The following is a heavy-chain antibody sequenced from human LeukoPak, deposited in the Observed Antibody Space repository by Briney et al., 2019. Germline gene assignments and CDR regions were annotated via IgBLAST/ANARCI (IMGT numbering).Heavy chain of an antibody. V-gene: IGHV4-59*01. Sequence: SETLSLTCSVSGGSISSYYWSWIRQPPGKGLEWIGYIYYSGSTSYNPSLKSRVTISVDTSKKQFPLKLSSVTAADTAFYYCARYIVSYPHDAFDIWGQGTMVTVSS. CDR1: GGSISSYY. J-gene: IGHJ3*02. D-gene: IGHD1-26*01. CDR2: IYYSGST. CDR3: ARYIVSYPHDAFDI.